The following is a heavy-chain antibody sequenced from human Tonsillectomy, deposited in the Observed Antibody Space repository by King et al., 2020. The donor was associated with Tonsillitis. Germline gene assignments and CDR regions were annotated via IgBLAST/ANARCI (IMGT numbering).Heavy chain of an antibody. J-gene: IGHJ3*02. Sequence: VQLLESGGGLVQPGGSLRLSCAASGFTFSSYAMSWVRQAPGKGLEWVSSISGSGSGTYYADSVKGRFTISRDNSKNTLYLQMNSLRAEDTAVYYCAKRGLGGGSGALDIWGQGTRVTVSS. CDR2: ISGSGSGT. V-gene: IGHV3-23*01. D-gene: IGHD2-15*01. CDR1: GFTFSSYA. CDR3: AKRGLGGGSGALDI.